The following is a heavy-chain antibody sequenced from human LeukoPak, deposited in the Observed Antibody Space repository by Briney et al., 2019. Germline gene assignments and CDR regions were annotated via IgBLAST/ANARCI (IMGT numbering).Heavy chain of an antibody. CDR2: SSDTT. J-gene: IGHJ4*02. CDR3: AKHVHIVVVVAALYYFDY. D-gene: IGHD2-15*01. V-gene: IGHV3-23*01. CDR1: GFTFSSYA. Sequence: GGSLRLSCAASGFTFSSYAMSWVRQAPRKGLEWVSTSSDTTYYTDSVKGRFTISRDNSKNTLYLQMNSLRAEDTAVYYCAKHVHIVVVVAALYYFDYWGQGTLVTVSS.